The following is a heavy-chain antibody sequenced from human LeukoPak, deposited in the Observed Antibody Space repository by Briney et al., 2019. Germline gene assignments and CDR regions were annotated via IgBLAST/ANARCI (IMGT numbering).Heavy chain of an antibody. D-gene: IGHD6-19*01. Sequence: GGSLRLSCAASGFTFSSYAMHWVRQAPGKGLEWVAVISYDGSNKYYPDSVKGRFTISRDNSKNTLYLQMNSLRAEDTAVYYCARDFVAVAGDFDYWGQGTLVTVSS. CDR3: ARDFVAVAGDFDY. J-gene: IGHJ4*02. CDR1: GFTFSSYA. CDR2: ISYDGSNK. V-gene: IGHV3-30-3*01.